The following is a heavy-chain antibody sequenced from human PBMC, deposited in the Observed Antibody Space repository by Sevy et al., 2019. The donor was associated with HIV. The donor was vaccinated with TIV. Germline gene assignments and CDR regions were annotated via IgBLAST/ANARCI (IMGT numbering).Heavy chain of an antibody. CDR2: IWYDESNK. Sequence: GGSLRLSCAASGFTFSSYGMHWVRQAPGKGLEWVAVIWYDESNKYYADSVKGRFTISRDNSKNTLYLQMNSLRAEDTAVYCCAKTRPRSGWASYYYYYMDVWGKGTTVTISS. CDR3: AKTRPRSGWASYYYYYMDV. CDR1: GFTFSSYG. V-gene: IGHV3-33*06. J-gene: IGHJ6*03. D-gene: IGHD6-19*01.